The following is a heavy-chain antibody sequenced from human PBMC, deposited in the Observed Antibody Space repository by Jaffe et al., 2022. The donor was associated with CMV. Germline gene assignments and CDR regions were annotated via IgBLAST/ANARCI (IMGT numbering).Heavy chain of an antibody. CDR2: MNPNSGNT. D-gene: IGHD4-4*01. Sequence: QVQLVQSGAEVKKPGASVKVSCKASGYTFTSYDINWVRQATGQGLEWMGWMNPNSGNTGYAQKFQGRVTMTRNTSISTAYMELSSLRSEDTAVYYCARGHYSNYIGYYYGMDVWGQGTTVTVSS. J-gene: IGHJ6*02. CDR1: GYTFTSYD. CDR3: ARGHYSNYIGYYYGMDV. V-gene: IGHV1-8*01.